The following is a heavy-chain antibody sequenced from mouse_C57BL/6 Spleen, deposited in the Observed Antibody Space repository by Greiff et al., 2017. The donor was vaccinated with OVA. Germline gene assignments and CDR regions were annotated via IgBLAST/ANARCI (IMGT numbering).Heavy chain of an antibody. CDR1: GFTFSDYY. V-gene: IGHV5-16*01. CDR3: AREELTGTRYWYFDV. D-gene: IGHD4-1*01. J-gene: IGHJ1*03. CDR2: INYDGSST. Sequence: EVKLVESEGGLVQPGSSMKLSCTASGFTFSDYYMAWVRQVPEKGLEWVANINYDGSSTYYLDSLKSRFIISRDNAKNSLYLQMSSLKSEDTATYYCAREELTGTRYWYFDVWGTGTTVTVSS.